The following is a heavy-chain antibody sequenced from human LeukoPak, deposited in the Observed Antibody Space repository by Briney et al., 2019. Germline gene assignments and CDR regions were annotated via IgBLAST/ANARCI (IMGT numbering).Heavy chain of an antibody. D-gene: IGHD2-15*01. J-gene: IGHJ3*02. CDR3: ARDRVVGLGIDNAFDI. V-gene: IGHV1-69*13. Sequence: SVTVSCKASGFTFTDHYMHWVRQAPGQGLEWMGGIIPVFGTANYAQKFQGRVTITADESTSTAYMELSSLRSEDTAVYYCARDRVVGLGIDNAFDIWGHGTMVTVSS. CDR2: IIPVFGTA. CDR1: GFTFTDHY.